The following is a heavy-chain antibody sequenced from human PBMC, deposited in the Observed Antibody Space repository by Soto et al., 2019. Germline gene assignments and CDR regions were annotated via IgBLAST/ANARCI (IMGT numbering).Heavy chain of an antibody. CDR2: INNRNGNT. J-gene: IGHJ4*02. D-gene: IGHD1-26*01. Sequence: QVQLEQSGVEMRKPGASVKVSCKASGHTFITFGVSWVRQAPGQGHEWMGWINNRNGNTNYAQKFQGRVSMTRDTSTTTVYMDLRSLTSDDAAVYFWARDTNQWDDKYGDSWGQGTLVSVSS. CDR1: GHTFITFG. CDR3: ARDTNQWDDKYGDS. V-gene: IGHV1-18*01.